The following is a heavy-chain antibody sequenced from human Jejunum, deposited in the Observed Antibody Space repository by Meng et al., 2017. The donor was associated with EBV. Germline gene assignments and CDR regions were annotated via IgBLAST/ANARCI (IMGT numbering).Heavy chain of an antibody. Sequence: QVQLVQSGYELKKPGDAAKLSCKASGYIFTSDAINWVRQTPGHGLEWMGWINTNTGKPMYVQGFTGRFVFSLDNSVNMAYLQINSLQTDDTAVYYCARGSNWFDRWGQGTLVTVSS. J-gene: IGHJ5*02. CDR1: GYIFTSDA. CDR3: ARGSNWFDR. CDR2: INTNTGKP. V-gene: IGHV7-4-1*04.